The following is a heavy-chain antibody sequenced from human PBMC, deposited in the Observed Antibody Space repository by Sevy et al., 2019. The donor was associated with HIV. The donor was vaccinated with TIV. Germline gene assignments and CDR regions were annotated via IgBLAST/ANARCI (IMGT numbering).Heavy chain of an antibody. V-gene: IGHV4-34*01. D-gene: IGHD2-2*01. CDR2: INHSGST. Sequence: SETLSLTCAVYGGSFSGYYWSWIRQPPGKGLEWIGEINHSGSTNYNPSLKSRVTISVDTSKNQFSLKLSSVTAADTAVYYCARHCGGTSCSHAFDIRGQGTMVTVSS. CDR1: GGSFSGYY. CDR3: ARHCGGTSCSHAFDI. J-gene: IGHJ3*02.